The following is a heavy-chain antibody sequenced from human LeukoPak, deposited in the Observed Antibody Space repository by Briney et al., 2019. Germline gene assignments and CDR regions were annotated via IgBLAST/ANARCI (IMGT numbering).Heavy chain of an antibody. D-gene: IGHD3-22*01. Sequence: ASETLSLTCTVSGGSVSSSHYWGWIRQPPGKGLEWIGSIYYGGSTYYNASLRSRVTTSVDTSKNQFPLKLSSVTAADTAVYYCAKSTYYYDTFVNAFDFWGQGTVVTVSS. CDR2: IYYGGST. J-gene: IGHJ3*01. CDR1: GGSVSSSHY. V-gene: IGHV4-39*06. CDR3: AKSTYYYDTFVNAFDF.